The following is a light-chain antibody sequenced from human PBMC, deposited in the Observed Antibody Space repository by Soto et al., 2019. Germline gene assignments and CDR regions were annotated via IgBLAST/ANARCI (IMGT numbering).Light chain of an antibody. CDR3: NSYVGSNNYV. Sequence: QSALTQPPAASGSPGQSVTISCIGTASDIGRYNYVSWYQHHPGKAPKLIIYEVTKRPSGVPDRFYGSKSGNKASLTVSGLPAGDEADYYCNSYVGSNNYVFGTGTKVTVL. CDR2: EVT. V-gene: IGLV2-8*01. CDR1: ASDIGRYNY. J-gene: IGLJ1*01.